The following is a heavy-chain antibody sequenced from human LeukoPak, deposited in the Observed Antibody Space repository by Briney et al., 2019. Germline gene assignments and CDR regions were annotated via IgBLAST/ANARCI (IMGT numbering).Heavy chain of an antibody. J-gene: IGHJ3*02. CDR3: AREGGITMVRGARDFDI. D-gene: IGHD3-10*01. CDR1: GGSFSGYY. Sequence: SETLSLTCAVYGGSFSGYYWSWIRQPPGKGLEWIGEINHSGSTNYNPSLKSRVTISVDTSKNQFSLQLNSVTPEDTAVYYCAREGGITMVRGARDFDIWGQGTMVTVSS. V-gene: IGHV4-34*01. CDR2: INHSGST.